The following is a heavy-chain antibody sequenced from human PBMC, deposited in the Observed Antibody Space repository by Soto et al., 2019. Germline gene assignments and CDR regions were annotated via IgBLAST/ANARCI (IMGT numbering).Heavy chain of an antibody. V-gene: IGHV4-59*01. J-gene: IGHJ4*02. CDR2: ISSSGNT. Sequence: PSETLSLTCSVSGDSITAYYWTWIRQPPGRGLEYIGHISSSGNTYYNPSLRSRVAISLDTSKNQFSLSLTSVTAADTAVYYCARENYGSGGAPFLDFWGQGTLVTVSS. CDR3: ARENYGSGGAPFLDF. CDR1: GDSITAYY. D-gene: IGHD2-15*01.